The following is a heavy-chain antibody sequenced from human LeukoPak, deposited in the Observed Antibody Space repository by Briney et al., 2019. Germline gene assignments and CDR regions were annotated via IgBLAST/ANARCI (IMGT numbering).Heavy chain of an antibody. CDR3: AKDIPRPDYYDSSGFDY. V-gene: IGHV3-43*02. CDR1: GFTFDDYA. Sequence: GGSLRVSCAASGFTFDDYAMHWVRQAPGKGLEWVSLISGDGGSTYYADSVKGRFTISRDNSKNSLYLQMNSLRTEDTALYYCAKDIPRPDYYDSSGFDYWGQGTLVTVSS. J-gene: IGHJ4*02. CDR2: ISGDGGST. D-gene: IGHD3-22*01.